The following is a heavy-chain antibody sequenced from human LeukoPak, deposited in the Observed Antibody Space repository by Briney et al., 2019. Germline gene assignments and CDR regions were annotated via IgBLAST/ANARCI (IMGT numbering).Heavy chain of an antibody. CDR2: IYHSGST. V-gene: IGHV4-38-2*02. D-gene: IGHD2-21*01. CDR1: GYSISSGYY. J-gene: IGHJ3*02. CDR3: AGRTLAYCGGDCYSDAFDI. Sequence: SETLSLTCTVSGYSISSGYYWGWIRQPPGKGLEWIGSIYHSGSTYYNPSLKGRVTISVDTSKNQFSLKLSSVTAADTAVYYCAGRTLAYCGGDCYSDAFDIWGQGTMVTVSS.